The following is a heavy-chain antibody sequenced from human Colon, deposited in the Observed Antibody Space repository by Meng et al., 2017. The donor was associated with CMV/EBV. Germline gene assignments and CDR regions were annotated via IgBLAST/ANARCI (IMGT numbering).Heavy chain of an antibody. J-gene: IGHJ4*02. CDR3: AGDSGYDAPFDN. D-gene: IGHD3-10*01. CDR1: GGSLSGGDFY. V-gene: IGHV4-31*03. Sequence: TVSGGSLSGGDFYWNWIRQHPGKGLEWIGYIYYSGTTYYSPSLKSRAVISLDKAKNLFSLKLTSVTAADTAVYFCAGDSGYDAPFDNWGQGTLVTVSS. CDR2: IYYSGTT.